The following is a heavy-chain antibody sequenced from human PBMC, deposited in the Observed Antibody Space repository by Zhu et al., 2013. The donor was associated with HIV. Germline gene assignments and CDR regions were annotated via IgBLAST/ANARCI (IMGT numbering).Heavy chain of an antibody. Sequence: QVQLVQSGAEVKKPGSSVKVSCKASGGTFSSYAISWVRQAPGQGLEWMGGIIPIFGTANYAQKFQGRVTITADESTSTAYMELSSLRSEDTAVYYCARAIRNYYDSSGTIAPGSYWGQGTLVTVSS. CDR3: ARAIRNYYDSSGTIAPGSY. CDR2: IIPIFGTA. D-gene: IGHD3-22*01. J-gene: IGHJ4*02. CDR1: GGTFSSYA. V-gene: IGHV1-69*01.